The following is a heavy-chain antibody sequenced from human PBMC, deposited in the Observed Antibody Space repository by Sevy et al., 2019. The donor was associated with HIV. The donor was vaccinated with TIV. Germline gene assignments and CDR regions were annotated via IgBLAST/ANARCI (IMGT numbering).Heavy chain of an antibody. D-gene: IGHD6-6*01. Sequence: GESLKISCAASGFTFSGSAMHWVRQASGKGLEWVGRIRRKANSYATAYAAWVKGRFTISRDDSKNTAYLQMNSLKTDDTAVYYCTSEYSTSVCMDVWGKGTTVTVSS. V-gene: IGHV3-73*01. CDR1: GFTFSGSA. CDR3: TSEYSTSVCMDV. J-gene: IGHJ6*03. CDR2: IRRKANSYAT.